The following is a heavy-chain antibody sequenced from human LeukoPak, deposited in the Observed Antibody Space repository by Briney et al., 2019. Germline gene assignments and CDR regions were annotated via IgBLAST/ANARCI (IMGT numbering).Heavy chain of an antibody. V-gene: IGHV4-34*01. D-gene: IGHD3-10*01. CDR2: INHSGST. CDR3: ARDGAGWFEYYFDY. Sequence: PSETLSLTCAVYGGSFRGYYWSWIRQPPGKGLEWIGEINHSGSTNYNPSLKSRVTISVDTSKNQFSLKLSSVTAADTAVYYCARDGAGWFEYYFDYWGQGTLVTVSS. CDR1: GGSFRGYY. J-gene: IGHJ4*02.